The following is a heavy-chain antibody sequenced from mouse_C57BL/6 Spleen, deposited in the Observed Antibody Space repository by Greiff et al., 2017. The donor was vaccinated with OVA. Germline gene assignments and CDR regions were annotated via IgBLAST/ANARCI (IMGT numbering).Heavy chain of an antibody. J-gene: IGHJ2*01. Sequence: EVQVVESGGGLVKPGGSLKLSCAASGFTFSGYAMSWVRQTPEKRLEWVATISDGGSYTYYPDNVKGRFTISRDNAKNNLYLQMSHLKSEDTAMYYCARVRTTGYYFDYWGQGTTLTVSS. D-gene: IGHD2-1*01. CDR1: GFTFSGYA. CDR2: ISDGGSYT. CDR3: ARVRTTGYYFDY. V-gene: IGHV5-4*01.